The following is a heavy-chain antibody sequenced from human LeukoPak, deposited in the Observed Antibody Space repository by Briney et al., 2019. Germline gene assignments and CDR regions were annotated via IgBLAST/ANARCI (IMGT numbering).Heavy chain of an antibody. V-gene: IGHV5-51*01. Sequence: GESLKISCEGSGYSFTNYWIGWVRQMPGKGLEWMGIIYPSDSDTRYSPSFQGQVTISADKSISTAYLQWSSLKASDTAMYYCARQKGGSYYGADAFDAWGQGTMVTVSS. J-gene: IGHJ3*01. CDR1: GYSFTNYW. CDR2: IYPSDSDT. D-gene: IGHD1-26*01. CDR3: ARQKGGSYYGADAFDA.